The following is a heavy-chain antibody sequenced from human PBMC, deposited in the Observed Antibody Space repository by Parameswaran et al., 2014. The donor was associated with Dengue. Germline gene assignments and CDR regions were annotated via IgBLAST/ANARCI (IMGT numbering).Heavy chain of an antibody. J-gene: IGHJ3*02. CDR3: AKDLDHDSRDHGAFDI. CDR2: ISGSGGST. Sequence: VRQASRKGLEWVSAISGSGGSTYYADSVKGRFTISRDNSKNTLYLQMNSLRAEDTAVYYCAKDLDHDSRDHGAFDIWGQGTMVTVSS. D-gene: IGHD3-22*01. V-gene: IGHV3-23*01.